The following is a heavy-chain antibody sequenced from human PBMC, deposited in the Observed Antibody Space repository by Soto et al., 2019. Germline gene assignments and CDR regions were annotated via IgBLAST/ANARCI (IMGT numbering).Heavy chain of an antibody. CDR2: ISASGDYT. Sequence: QVQLVESGGGWVKPGESLRLSCIGSGFFLSNNWMTWIRQAPGKGLEWVSDISASGDYTTDADSLKSRFTISRDNARNSLWLQINSLTAEDTAVYYCARSSGWRQVGVYNYGLDVWGQGTTVIVSS. J-gene: IGHJ6*02. D-gene: IGHD2-8*01. CDR3: ARSSGWRQVGVYNYGLDV. CDR1: GFFLSNNW. V-gene: IGHV3-11*06.